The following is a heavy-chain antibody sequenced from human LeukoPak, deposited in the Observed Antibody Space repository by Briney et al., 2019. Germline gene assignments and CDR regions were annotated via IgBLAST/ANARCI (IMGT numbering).Heavy chain of an antibody. J-gene: IGHJ4*02. Sequence: PSETLSLTCTVSGGSISSYYWSWIRQAAGKGLEWIGRIYSSGSTNYNPSFKSRVTMSVDTSKNQFSLKLRSVTAADTAVYYCGRAGGSGSYGNGIDYWGQGTLVTVSS. CDR2: IYSSGST. V-gene: IGHV4-4*07. CDR3: GRAGGSGSYGNGIDY. D-gene: IGHD6-19*01. CDR1: GGSISSYY.